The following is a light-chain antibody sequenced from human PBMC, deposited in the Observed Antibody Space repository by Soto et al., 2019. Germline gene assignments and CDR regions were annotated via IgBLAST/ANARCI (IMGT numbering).Light chain of an antibody. CDR2: GAF. CDR3: QQYGSSPPWT. CDR1: QSVSDNY. Sequence: EIVLTQSPGTLSLSPGERATLSCRASQSVSDNYLAWYQQKPGQAPRLLIYGAFTRATGIPDRFSGSGSGTDFSLTISRLEXEDFAVYYCQQYGSSPPWTFGQGTTVEIK. V-gene: IGKV3-20*01. J-gene: IGKJ1*01.